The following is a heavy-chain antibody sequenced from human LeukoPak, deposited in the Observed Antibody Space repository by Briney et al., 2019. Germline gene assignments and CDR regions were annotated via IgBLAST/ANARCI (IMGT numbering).Heavy chain of an antibody. CDR2: IYHSGST. Sequence: PSETLSLTCAVSGGSISSGGYSWSWIRQPPGKGLEWIGYIYHSGSTYYNPSLKSRATISVDRSKNQFSLKLSSVTAADTAVYYCARGESVVTPFDYWGQGTLVTVSS. V-gene: IGHV4-30-2*01. CDR1: GGSISSGGYS. CDR3: ARGESVVTPFDY. D-gene: IGHD4-23*01. J-gene: IGHJ4*02.